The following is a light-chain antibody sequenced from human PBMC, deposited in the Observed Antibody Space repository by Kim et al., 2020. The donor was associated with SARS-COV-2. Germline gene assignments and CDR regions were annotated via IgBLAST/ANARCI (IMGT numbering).Light chain of an antibody. J-gene: IGLJ1*01. CDR3: NSRDSSGYHYV. CDR1: SLRSYD. V-gene: IGLV3-19*01. Sequence: ALGQQVRITCQGDSLRSYDASWYQQKPGQAPVLVIYGKNNRLSGIPDRFSGSSSGNTASLTITGPQAEDEADYYCNSRDSSGYHYVFGTGTKVTVL. CDR2: GKN.